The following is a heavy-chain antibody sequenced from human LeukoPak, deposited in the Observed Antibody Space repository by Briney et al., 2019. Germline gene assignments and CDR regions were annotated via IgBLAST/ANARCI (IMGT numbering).Heavy chain of an antibody. CDR3: ARLSPCTNGVCLYNWFDP. CDR2: IYPGDSDT. CDR1: GYSFTSYW. Sequence: GESLKISCKGSGYSFTSYWIGWVRQMPGKGLEWMGIIYPGDSDTRYSPSFRGQVTISADKSISTAYLQWSSLKASDTAMYYCARLSPCTNGVCLYNWFDPWGQGTLVTVSS. V-gene: IGHV5-51*01. D-gene: IGHD2-8*01. J-gene: IGHJ5*02.